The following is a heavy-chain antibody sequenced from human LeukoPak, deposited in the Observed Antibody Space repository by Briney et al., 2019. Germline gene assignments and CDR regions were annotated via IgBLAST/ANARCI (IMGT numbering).Heavy chain of an antibody. CDR1: GYTFTSYG. V-gene: IGHV1-18*04. CDR2: ISAYNGNT. D-gene: IGHD2-2*01. J-gene: IGHJ4*02. Sequence: ASVKVSCKASGYTFTSYGIGWVRQAPGQGLEWMGWISAYNGNTNYAQKLQGRVTMTTDTSTSTAYMELRSLRSDDTAVYYCARPIGYCSSTSCRLYFDYWGQGTLVTVSS. CDR3: ARPIGYCSSTSCRLYFDY.